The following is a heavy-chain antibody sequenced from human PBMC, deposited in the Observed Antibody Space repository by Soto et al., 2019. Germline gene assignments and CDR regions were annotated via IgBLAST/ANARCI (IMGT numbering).Heavy chain of an antibody. Sequence: ASVKVCCKASGYRFTSYGMRWVRQAPGQGLEWMGWISAYNGNTNYAQKLQGRVTMTTDTSTSTAYMELRSLRSDDTAVYYCARGIAVAGPVGYWGQGTLVSVSS. CDR2: ISAYNGNT. CDR1: GYRFTSYG. D-gene: IGHD6-19*01. CDR3: ARGIAVAGPVGY. V-gene: IGHV1-18*01. J-gene: IGHJ4*02.